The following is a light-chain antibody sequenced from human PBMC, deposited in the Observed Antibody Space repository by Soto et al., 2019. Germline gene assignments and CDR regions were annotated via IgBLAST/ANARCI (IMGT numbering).Light chain of an antibody. CDR3: QQYANLPPFT. CDR1: QDISNY. V-gene: IGKV1-33*01. CDR2: DAS. J-gene: IGKJ2*01. Sequence: DIQMTQSPSSLSASVGDRVTITCQASQDISNYLNSYQQKPGKAPKLLIYDASNLETGVPSRFSGSGAGTDFTFTISNLQPEDIATYYCQQYANLPPFTFGQGTKL.